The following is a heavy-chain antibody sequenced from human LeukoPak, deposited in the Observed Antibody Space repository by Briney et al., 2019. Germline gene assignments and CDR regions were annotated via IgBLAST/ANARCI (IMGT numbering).Heavy chain of an antibody. D-gene: IGHD3-22*01. J-gene: IGHJ4*02. Sequence: ASVKVSCKASGYTFTTYNINWVRQAPGQGLEWMGWISGYNGNTNYAQKVQGRVTMTTDTSTSTAYMELRSLRSDDTAVYYCARDGAYHDSSGSYYGVGDDYWGQGTLVTVSS. CDR1: GYTFTTYN. CDR2: ISGYNGNT. V-gene: IGHV1-18*01. CDR3: ARDGAYHDSSGSYYGVGDDY.